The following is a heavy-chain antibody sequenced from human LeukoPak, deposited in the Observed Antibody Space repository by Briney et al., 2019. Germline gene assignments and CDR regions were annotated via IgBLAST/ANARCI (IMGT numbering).Heavy chain of an antibody. CDR2: IIRGSGYI. CDR3: ARGDYGDDHAFDI. Sequence: GGSLRLSCAASGFTFSSYTMNWVRQAPGKGLEWVSSIIRGSGYIYYADSAKGRLTISRDNPKNSLYLQMNSLRAEDTAVYYCARGDYGDDHAFDIWGQGTMVTVSS. D-gene: IGHD4-17*01. CDR1: GFTFSSYT. J-gene: IGHJ3*02. V-gene: IGHV3-21*01.